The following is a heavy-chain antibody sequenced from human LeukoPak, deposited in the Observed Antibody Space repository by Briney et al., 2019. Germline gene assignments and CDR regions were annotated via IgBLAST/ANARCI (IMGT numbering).Heavy chain of an antibody. CDR2: IFHSGST. J-gene: IGHJ6*03. CDR3: ARDRVLKDYMDV. D-gene: IGHD3-10*01. Sequence: SETLSLTCTVSGYSISSGYYGGWIRQPPGKGLEWIGSIFHSGSTYYNPSLKSRVTISVDTPKNQFSLKLSSVTAADTALYYCARDRVLKDYMDVWGKGTTVTVSS. CDR1: GYSISSGYY. V-gene: IGHV4-38-2*02.